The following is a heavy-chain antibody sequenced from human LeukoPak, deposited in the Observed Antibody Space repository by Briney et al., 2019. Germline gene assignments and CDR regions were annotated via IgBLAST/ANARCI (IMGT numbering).Heavy chain of an antibody. CDR3: ARDRGLRYFDSFDY. CDR1: GFPFSSYA. Sequence: PGGSLRLSCAASGFPFSSYAMNWVRQAPGKGLEWVSVIAGSDGFTQYADSVKGRFTISRDNAKNSLYLEMSSLRAEDTAVYYCARDRGLRYFDSFDYWGQGALVTVSS. V-gene: IGHV3-23*01. D-gene: IGHD3-9*01. CDR2: IAGSDGFT. J-gene: IGHJ4*02.